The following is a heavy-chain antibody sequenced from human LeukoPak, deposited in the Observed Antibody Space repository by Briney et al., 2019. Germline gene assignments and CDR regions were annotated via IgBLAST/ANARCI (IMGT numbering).Heavy chain of an antibody. V-gene: IGHV3-23*01. D-gene: IGHD3-22*01. CDR3: AREGRFYYDSSGYGYYFDY. Sequence: GGSLRLSCVGSGFTFRSHAMSWVRQAPEKGLEFVSGIYENGGTTYYADSVKGRFSISRDNSKNTLYLQMNSLRAEDTAVYYCAREGRFYYDSSGYGYYFDYWGQGTLVTVSS. CDR2: IYENGGTT. CDR1: GFTFRSHA. J-gene: IGHJ4*02.